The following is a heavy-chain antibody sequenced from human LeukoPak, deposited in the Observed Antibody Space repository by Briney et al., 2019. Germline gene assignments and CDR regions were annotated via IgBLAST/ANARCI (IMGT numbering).Heavy chain of an antibody. J-gene: IGHJ6*03. CDR1: GFTFSSYS. CDR2: ISSSSSYI. CDR3: AKEQVPAAMDYYMDV. Sequence: GGSLRLSCAASGFTFSSYSMNWVRQAPGKGLEWVSSISSSSSYIYYADSVKGRFTISRDNAKNSLYLQMNSLRAEDTAVYYCAKEQVPAAMDYYMDVWGKGTTVTVSS. V-gene: IGHV3-21*01. D-gene: IGHD2-2*01.